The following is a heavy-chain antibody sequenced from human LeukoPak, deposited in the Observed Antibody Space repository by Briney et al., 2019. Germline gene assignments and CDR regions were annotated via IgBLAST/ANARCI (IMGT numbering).Heavy chain of an antibody. Sequence: KPSETLSLTCTVSGGSISSYYWSWIRQPPGKGPEWIGYIYYSGSTNYNPSLKSRVTISVDTSKNQFSLKLSSVTAADTAVYYCARIAAAGTVDYWGQGTLVTVSS. D-gene: IGHD6-13*01. CDR1: GGSISSYY. V-gene: IGHV4-59*01. J-gene: IGHJ4*02. CDR3: ARIAAAGTVDY. CDR2: IYYSGST.